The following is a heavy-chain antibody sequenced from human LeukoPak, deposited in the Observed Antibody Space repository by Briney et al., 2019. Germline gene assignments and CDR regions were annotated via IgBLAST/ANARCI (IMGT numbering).Heavy chain of an antibody. CDR1: GGTLSSYA. J-gene: IGHJ4*02. D-gene: IGHD3-16*01. CDR2: ISTYNGDT. CDR3: AREGLGELTLDY. Sequence: ASVKVSCKASGGTLSSYAISWVRQAPGQGLEWMGWISTYNGDTNYAQKLQGRATMTTDTSTSTAYMELRSLRSDDTAVYYCAREGLGELTLDYWGQGTLVTVSS. V-gene: IGHV1-18*01.